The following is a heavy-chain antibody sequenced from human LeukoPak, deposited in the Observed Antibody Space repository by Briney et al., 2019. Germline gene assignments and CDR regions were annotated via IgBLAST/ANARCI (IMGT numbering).Heavy chain of an antibody. CDR3: ARDLHPLEWEPGPGGMDG. CDR1: GFTVSSNY. CDR2: IYSGGST. Sequence: GGSLRLSCAASGFTVSSNYMSWVRQAPGKGLEWVSVIYSGGSTYYADSVKGRFTISRHNSKNTLYLQMNSLGAEDTAVYYCARDLHPLEWEPGPGGMDGWGQRTTVTGSS. D-gene: IGHD3-3*01. V-gene: IGHV3-53*04. J-gene: IGHJ6*02.